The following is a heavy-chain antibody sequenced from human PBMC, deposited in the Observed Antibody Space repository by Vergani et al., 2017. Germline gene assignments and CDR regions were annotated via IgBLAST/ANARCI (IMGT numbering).Heavy chain of an antibody. Sequence: QVQLVQSGAAVGNPGASVKLSCRAFGYPFTASFIPWVRPAPEQGLLWFGVIIPDGFSTFYAQKFQGRGTITRDTSTSTVYVEVTSLRSDDTAVYYCAREPPLTVFFDDWGQGTLVTVSS. CDR3: AREPPLTVFFDD. V-gene: IGHV1-46*03. CDR1: GYPFTASF. D-gene: IGHD2-21*02. CDR2: IIPDGFST. J-gene: IGHJ4*02.